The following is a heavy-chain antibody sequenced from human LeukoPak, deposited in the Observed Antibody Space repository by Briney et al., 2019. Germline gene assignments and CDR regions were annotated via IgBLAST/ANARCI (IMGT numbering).Heavy chain of an antibody. CDR1: GLAFSAYK. Sequence: GGSLRLSCAAPGLAFSAYKMHWVRQAPRKGLVWVSRISTDGYTTDYADFVQGRLTASRDNTKNTWSLEMNSLRAEDTAVYYCVVGGSPGYWGQGTLVTVSS. CDR2: ISTDGYTT. V-gene: IGHV3-74*01. J-gene: IGHJ4*02. CDR3: VVGGSPGY. D-gene: IGHD2-15*01.